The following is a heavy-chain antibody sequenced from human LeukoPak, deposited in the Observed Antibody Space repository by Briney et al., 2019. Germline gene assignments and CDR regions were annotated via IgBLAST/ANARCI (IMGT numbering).Heavy chain of an antibody. V-gene: IGHV4-59*01. J-gene: IGHJ4*02. D-gene: IGHD6-13*01. CDR3: ARDEYSSSWYQH. CDR2: IYYRGST. CDR1: GGSISSYY. Sequence: SETLSLTCTVSGGSISSYYWSWIRQPPGKGLEWIGYIYYRGSTNYNPSLKSRVTISVDTSKNQFSLKLSSVTAADTAVYYCARDEYSSSWYQHWGQGTLVTVSS.